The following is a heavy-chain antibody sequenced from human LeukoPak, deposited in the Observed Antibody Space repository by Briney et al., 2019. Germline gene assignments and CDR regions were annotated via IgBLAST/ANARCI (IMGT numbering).Heavy chain of an antibody. J-gene: IGHJ4*02. CDR3: ARAQSGYDFSPYYFDY. Sequence: GGSLRLSCAASGFIFNNYWISWVRQAPGEGLEWVANIKQDGSDKYYVDSVKGRFTISRDNAKNSLYLQMNSLRAEDTAVYYCARAQSGYDFSPYYFDYWGQGTLVTVSS. V-gene: IGHV3-7*01. CDR1: GFIFNNYW. CDR2: IKQDGSDK. D-gene: IGHD3-3*01.